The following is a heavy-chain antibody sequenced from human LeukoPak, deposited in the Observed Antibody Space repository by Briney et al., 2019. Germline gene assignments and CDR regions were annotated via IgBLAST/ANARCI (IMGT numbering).Heavy chain of an antibody. CDR3: AKDGTLEPPIDY. D-gene: IGHD1-1*01. CDR2: IKQDGSEK. J-gene: IGHJ4*02. CDR1: GFTFSSSW. V-gene: IGHV3-7*01. Sequence: GGSLRLSCAASGFTFSSSWMSWVRQVPGKGLEWVANIKQDGSEKNYVDSVKGRFTISRDNAKNTLYLQMNSLRAEDTAVYYCAKDGTLEPPIDYWGQGTLVTVSS.